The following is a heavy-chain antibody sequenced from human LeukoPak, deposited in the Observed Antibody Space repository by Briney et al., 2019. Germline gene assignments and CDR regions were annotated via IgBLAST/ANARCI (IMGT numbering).Heavy chain of an antibody. V-gene: IGHV3-23*01. CDR3: AKADTGYSSGWYTSRNWFDP. CDR2: ISGSGGST. CDR1: GFTVSSNY. Sequence: GGSLRLSCAASGFTVSSNYMSWVRQAPGKGLEWVSAISGSGGSTYYADSVKGRFTISRDNSKNTLYLQMNSLRAEDTAVYYCAKADTGYSSGWYTSRNWFDPWGQGTLVTVSS. J-gene: IGHJ5*02. D-gene: IGHD6-19*01.